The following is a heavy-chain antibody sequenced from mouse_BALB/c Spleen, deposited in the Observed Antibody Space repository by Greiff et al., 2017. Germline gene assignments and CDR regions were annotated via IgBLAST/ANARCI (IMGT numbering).Heavy chain of an antibody. V-gene: IGHV5-15*02. J-gene: IGHJ4*01. CDR3: ARDRYAMDY. Sequence: EVQRVESGGGLVQPGGSRKLSCAASGFTFSDYGMAWVRQAPGKGPEWVAFISNLAYCIYYADTVTGRFTISRENATNTLYLEMSSLRSEDTAMYYCARDRYAMDYWGQGTSVTVSS. CDR2: ISNLAYCI. CDR1: GFTFSDYG.